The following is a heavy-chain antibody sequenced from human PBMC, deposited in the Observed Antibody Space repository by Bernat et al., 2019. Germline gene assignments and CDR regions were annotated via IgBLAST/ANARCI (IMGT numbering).Heavy chain of an antibody. Sequence: QVQLVESGGGVVQPGRSLRLSCAASGFTFSSYGMHWVRQAPGKGLEWVAVIWYDGSNTYYADSVKGRFTISRDNSKNTLYLQMNSLRAEDTAVYYCARLGAAGYRTSSHYYYMDVWGKGTTVTVSS. V-gene: IGHV3-33*01. CDR2: IWYDGSNT. CDR3: ARLGAAGYRTSSHYYYMDV. CDR1: GFTFSSYG. J-gene: IGHJ6*03. D-gene: IGHD1-26*01.